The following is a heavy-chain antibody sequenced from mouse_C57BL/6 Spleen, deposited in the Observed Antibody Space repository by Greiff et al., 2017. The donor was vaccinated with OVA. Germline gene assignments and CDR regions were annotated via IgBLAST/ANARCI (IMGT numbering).Heavy chain of an antibody. CDR3: SLLYYFDY. Sequence: EVKLVESGGGLVQPGGSMKLSCVASGFTFSNYWMNWVRQSPEKGLEWVAQIRLKSDNYATHYAESVKGRFTISRDDSKRSVYLQMNNLRAEDTGIYSCSLLYYFDYWGQGTTLTVSS. CDR1: GFTFSNYW. D-gene: IGHD2-1*01. V-gene: IGHV6-3*01. CDR2: IRLKSDNYAT. J-gene: IGHJ2*01.